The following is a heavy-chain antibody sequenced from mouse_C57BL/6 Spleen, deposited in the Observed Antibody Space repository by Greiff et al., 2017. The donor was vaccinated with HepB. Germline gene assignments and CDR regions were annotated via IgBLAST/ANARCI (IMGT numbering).Heavy chain of an antibody. V-gene: IGHV1-80*01. CDR2: IYPGDGDT. J-gene: IGHJ3*01. D-gene: IGHD1-1*01. CDR1: GYAFSSYW. CDR3: ARSDYGSSQAWFAY. Sequence: VQLQQSGAELVKPGASVKISCKASGYAFSSYWMNWVKQRPGKGLEWIGQIYPGDGDTNYNGKFKGKATLTADKSSSTAYMQLSSLTSEDSAVYFCARSDYGSSQAWFAYWGQGTLVTVSA.